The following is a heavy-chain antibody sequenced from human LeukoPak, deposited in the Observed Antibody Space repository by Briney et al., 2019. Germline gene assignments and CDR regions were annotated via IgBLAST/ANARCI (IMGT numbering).Heavy chain of an antibody. J-gene: IGHJ1*01. CDR3: ARHNDYYGSGSYYKH. D-gene: IGHD3-10*01. CDR1: GYTFTSYG. Sequence: ASVKVSCKASGYTFTSYGISWVRQAPGQGLEWMGWISAYSGNTNYAQKLQGRVTMTTDTSTSTAYMELRSLRSDDTAVYYCARHNDYYGSGSYYKHWGQGTLVTVSS. CDR2: ISAYSGNT. V-gene: IGHV1-18*01.